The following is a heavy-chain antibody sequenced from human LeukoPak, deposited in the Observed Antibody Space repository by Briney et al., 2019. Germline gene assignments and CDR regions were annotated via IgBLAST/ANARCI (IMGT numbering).Heavy chain of an antibody. Sequence: SETLSLTSTVSGVSICSYYWSWIPQPPGKGLEWIGYLYYSGSTNYNPSLMSGVTKTVDTSNNQFSLKLSSVTAADTAGYYCARPLWFGELGSFGYWGQGTLVTVSS. CDR1: GVSICSYY. V-gene: IGHV4-59*08. J-gene: IGHJ4*02. D-gene: IGHD3-10*01. CDR2: LYYSGST. CDR3: ARPLWFGELGSFGY.